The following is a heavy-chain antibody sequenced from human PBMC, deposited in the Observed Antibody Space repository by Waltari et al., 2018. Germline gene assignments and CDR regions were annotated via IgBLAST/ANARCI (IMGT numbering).Heavy chain of an antibody. D-gene: IGHD4-17*01. J-gene: IGHJ4*02. CDR1: GGSFSGYY. V-gene: IGHV4-34*01. Sequence: QVQLQQWGAGLLKPSETLSLTCAVYGGSFSGYYWSWIRQPLGKGLEWIGEINHGVRTNYNPALKVRVTISGDTSKNQFSLKLSSVTAADTAVYYCARSKLRRPYFDYWGQGTLVTVSS. CDR3: ARSKLRRPYFDY. CDR2: INHGVRT.